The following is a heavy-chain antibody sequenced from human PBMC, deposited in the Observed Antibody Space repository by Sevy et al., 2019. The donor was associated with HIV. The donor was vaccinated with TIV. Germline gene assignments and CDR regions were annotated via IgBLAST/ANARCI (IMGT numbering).Heavy chain of an antibody. CDR1: GFTFSSYG. CDR3: ARARGVGTPKYYYGMDV. Sequence: GGSLRLSCAASGFTFSSYGMHWVRQAPGKGLEWVAVIWYDGSNKYYADSVKGRFTISRDNSKNTLYLQMNSLRAEDTAVYYCARARGVGTPKYYYGMDVWGQGTTVTVSS. J-gene: IGHJ6*02. V-gene: IGHV3-33*01. CDR2: IWYDGSNK.